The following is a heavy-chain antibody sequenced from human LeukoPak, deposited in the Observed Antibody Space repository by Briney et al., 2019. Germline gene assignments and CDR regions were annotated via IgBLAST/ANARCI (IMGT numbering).Heavy chain of an antibody. CDR2: ISAYNGNT. Sequence: ASVKVSCKTSGYTFTSFGISWVRQAPGQGLEWMGWISAYNGNTNYAQKLQGRVTMTTDTSTSTACMELSSLRSDDTAVYYCARDHGSSWLVLGSTPHNFDYWGQGTLVTVSS. V-gene: IGHV1-18*01. CDR1: GYTFTSFG. D-gene: IGHD6-13*01. CDR3: ARDHGSSWLVLGSTPHNFDY. J-gene: IGHJ4*02.